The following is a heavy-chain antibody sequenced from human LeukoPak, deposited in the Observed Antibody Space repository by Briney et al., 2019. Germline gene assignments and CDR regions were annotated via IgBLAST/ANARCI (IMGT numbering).Heavy chain of an antibody. CDR1: GYTFTGYY. Sequence: ASVKVSCKASGYTFTGYYMHWVRQAPGQGLEWMGWINPNSGGTNYAQKFQGRVTMTRDTSISTAYMELSRLRSDDTAVYYCARGGFRLYYEDIVVVPAAIEGDYWGQGTLVTVSS. CDR3: ARGGFRLYYEDIVVVPAAIEGDY. D-gene: IGHD2-2*02. J-gene: IGHJ4*02. V-gene: IGHV1-2*02. CDR2: INPNSGGT.